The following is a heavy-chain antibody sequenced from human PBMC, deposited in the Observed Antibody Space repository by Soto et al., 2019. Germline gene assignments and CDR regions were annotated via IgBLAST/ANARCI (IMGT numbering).Heavy chain of an antibody. J-gene: IGHJ4*02. D-gene: IGHD2-21*02. Sequence: QVQLVQSGAEVKKPGASVKVSCKASGNTFSNYYIHWVRQAPGQGLEWMGTINPSGGHTTYAQKFLGRVTMTRDSSTSTLYMELTSLRFEDTAVYYWARGGHVVVVTAAFDYWGQGTLVTVSS. CDR2: INPSGGHT. V-gene: IGHV1-46*03. CDR1: GNTFSNYY. CDR3: ARGGHVVVVTAAFDY.